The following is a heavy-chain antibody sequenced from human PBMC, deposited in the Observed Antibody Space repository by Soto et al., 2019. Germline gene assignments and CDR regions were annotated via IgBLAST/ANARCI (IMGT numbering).Heavy chain of an antibody. D-gene: IGHD3-9*01. Sequence: PGGSLRLSCAASGFTVSSNYMSWVRQAPGKGLEWVSVIYSGGSTYYADSVKGRFTISRDNSKNTLYLQMNSLRAEDTAVYYCARTPRGILTGNNPYTEDGMDVWGQGTTVTVSS. CDR3: ARTPRGILTGNNPYTEDGMDV. J-gene: IGHJ6*02. CDR1: GFTVSSNY. CDR2: IYSGGST. V-gene: IGHV3-53*01.